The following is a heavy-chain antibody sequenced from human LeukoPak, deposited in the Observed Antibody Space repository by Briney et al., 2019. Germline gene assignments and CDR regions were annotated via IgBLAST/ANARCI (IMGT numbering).Heavy chain of an antibody. CDR1: GGSISSYS. CDR3: ARYVVYGSGKYYFDY. CDR2: IYYSGST. D-gene: IGHD3-10*01. Sequence: SETLSLTCTVSGGSISSYSWSWIRQPPGKGLEWIGYIYYSGSTNYNPSLKSRVTISVDTSKNQFSLKLSSVTAADTAVYYCARYVVYGSGKYYFDYWGQGTLVTVSS. J-gene: IGHJ4*02. V-gene: IGHV4-59*01.